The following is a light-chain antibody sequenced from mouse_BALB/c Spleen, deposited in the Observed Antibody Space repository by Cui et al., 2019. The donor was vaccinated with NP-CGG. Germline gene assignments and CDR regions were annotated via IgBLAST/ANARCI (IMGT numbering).Light chain of an antibody. CDR2: GTN. Sequence: QAVLSQESALTTSPGETVTLTCRSSTGSVTTSNYANWVQEKPDHLFTVLIGGTNNRAPGVPARFSGSLIGDKAALTITGAKTEDEAIYFCALWYSNHWVFGGGTKLTVL. CDR3: ALWYSNHWV. J-gene: IGLJ1*01. CDR1: TGSVTTSNY. V-gene: IGLV1*01.